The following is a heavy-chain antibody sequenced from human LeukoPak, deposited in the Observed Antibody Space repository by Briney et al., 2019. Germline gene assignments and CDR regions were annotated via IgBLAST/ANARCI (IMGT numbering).Heavy chain of an antibody. J-gene: IGHJ6*02. CDR3: ARVQTTSVYYYGMDV. D-gene: IGHD4-17*01. V-gene: IGHV3-53*01. CDR2: IYRGGST. Sequence: RGSLRLSCAASGFTVSSNHMSWVRQAPGKGLEWVSVIYRGGSTYYADSVKGRFTISRDNSKNTLYLQMNSLRAEDTAVYYCARVQTTSVYYYGMDVWGQGTTVTVSS. CDR1: GFTVSSNH.